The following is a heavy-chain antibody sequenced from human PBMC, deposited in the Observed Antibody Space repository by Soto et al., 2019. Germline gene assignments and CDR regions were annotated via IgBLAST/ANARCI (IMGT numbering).Heavy chain of an antibody. CDR3: ATYNWNYWQSAFDI. CDR1: GYSFTSYL. CDR2: IYPGDSDT. D-gene: IGHD1-7*01. Sequence: PGESLKISCQGSGYSFTSYLIGWVRQMPGKGLEWMGIIYPGDSDTRYSPSFQGQVTISADKSISTAYLQWSSLKASDTAMYYCATYNWNYWQSAFDIWGQGTMVTVSS. V-gene: IGHV5-51*01. J-gene: IGHJ3*02.